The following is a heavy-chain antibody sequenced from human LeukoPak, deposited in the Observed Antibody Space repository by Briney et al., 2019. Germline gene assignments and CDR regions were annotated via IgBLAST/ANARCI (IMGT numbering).Heavy chain of an antibody. Sequence: PSETLSLTCTVSGGSISSGSYYWSWIRQPAGKGLPWIGRIYTSGSTNYNPSLKSRVTIPVDTSKNQFSLKLSSVTAADTAVYYCARRGGIAVAGNYYYYYYMDVWGKGTTVTVSS. V-gene: IGHV4-61*02. CDR2: IYTSGST. CDR3: ARRGGIAVAGNYYYYYYMDV. J-gene: IGHJ6*03. D-gene: IGHD6-19*01. CDR1: GGSISSGSYY.